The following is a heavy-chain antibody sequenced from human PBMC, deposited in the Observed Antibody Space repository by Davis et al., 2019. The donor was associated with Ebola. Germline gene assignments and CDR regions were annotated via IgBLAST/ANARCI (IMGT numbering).Heavy chain of an antibody. V-gene: IGHV4-34*01. CDR2: INHSGSS. Sequence: SETLSLTCTVSGGSISSYHWSWIRQLPGNGLEWNGDINHSGSSNYTPSLKSRVTISVDTSKNQFSLKLISVTAADTAVYYCARSRYSSSWYAFDIWGQGTMVTISS. CDR3: ARSRYSSSWYAFDI. D-gene: IGHD6-13*01. CDR1: GGSISSYH. J-gene: IGHJ3*02.